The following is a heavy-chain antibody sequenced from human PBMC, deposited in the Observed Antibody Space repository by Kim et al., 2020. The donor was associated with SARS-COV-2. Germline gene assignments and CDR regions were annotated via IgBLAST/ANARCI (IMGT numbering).Heavy chain of an antibody. J-gene: IGHJ5*02. CDR2: ITGSSGNI. CDR1: GFTFGNYA. D-gene: IGHD4-17*01. Sequence: GGSLRLSCAASGFTFGNYAMNWVRQAPGKGLEWVSGITGSSGNIYYANSVKGRFTISRDNSKNTLYLQMNNLRADDTAVYYCAKGVVGDGRSWGQGTLVT. V-gene: IGHV3-23*01. CDR3: AKGVVGDGRS.